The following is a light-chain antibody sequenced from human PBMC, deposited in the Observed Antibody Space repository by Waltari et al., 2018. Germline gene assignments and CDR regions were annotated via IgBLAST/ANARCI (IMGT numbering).Light chain of an antibody. CDR2: GGS. Sequence: QSALTQPAAVSGSPGQSITIACTGTSSDVGGYNYFSWYQQLPGKAPQLMIYGGSYRPSGISNRFSGSKSGNTATLTISGLQAEDEADYYCSSYTSTKTGVFGTGTKVTVL. J-gene: IGLJ1*01. V-gene: IGLV2-14*01. CDR3: SSYTSTKTGV. CDR1: SSDVGGYNY.